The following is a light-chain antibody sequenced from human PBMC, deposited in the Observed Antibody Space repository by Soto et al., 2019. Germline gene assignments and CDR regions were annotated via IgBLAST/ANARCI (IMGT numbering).Light chain of an antibody. CDR2: EAS. J-gene: IGKJ4*01. Sequence: DIQMTQSPSSLSASVGDRVTITCQASQDIRNYLNWYQQKPGKAPKLLIYEASNLGIGVPSRFSGSGSGRTFTFSISSLQPEDIATYYCQQCDDFITFGGGTRIEIK. CDR3: QQCDDFIT. V-gene: IGKV1-33*01. CDR1: QDIRNY.